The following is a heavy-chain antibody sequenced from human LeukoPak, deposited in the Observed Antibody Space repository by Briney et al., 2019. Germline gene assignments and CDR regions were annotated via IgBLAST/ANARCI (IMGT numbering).Heavy chain of an antibody. V-gene: IGHV3-23*01. CDR3: AKNYGDSRPYYDY. CDR1: GFPLTNKP. CDR2: ISGGGDYT. J-gene: IGHJ4*02. D-gene: IGHD4-17*01. Sequence: GGPLNPPCSPSGFPLTNKPLTGPPHVPGKALEGSQPISGGGDYTLYADAVKGRYTTSRDNSKNTLFLQMSSLRAEDTAVYYYAKNYGDSRPYYDYWGQGILVTVSS.